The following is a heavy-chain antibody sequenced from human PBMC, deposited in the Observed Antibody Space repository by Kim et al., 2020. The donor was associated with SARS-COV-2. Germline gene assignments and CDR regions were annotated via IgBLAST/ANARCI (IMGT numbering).Heavy chain of an antibody. CDR3: ARDLYPIAVAGTNYYYYYGMDD. CDR2: ISSSGSTI. V-gene: IGHV3-11*04. CDR1: GFTFSDYY. J-gene: IGHJ6*02. Sequence: GGSLRPSCAASGFTFSDYYMSWIRQAPGKGLEWVSYISSSGSTIYYADSVKGRFTISRDNAKNSLYLQMNSLRAEDTAVYYCARDLYPIAVAGTNYYYYYGMDDWGQGTTVTVSS. D-gene: IGHD6-19*01.